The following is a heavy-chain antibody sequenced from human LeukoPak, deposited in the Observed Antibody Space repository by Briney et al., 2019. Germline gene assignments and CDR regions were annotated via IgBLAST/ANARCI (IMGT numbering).Heavy chain of an antibody. CDR1: GFTFSSYW. Sequence: PGGSLRLSCAASGFTFSSYWMSWVRQAPGKGLEWVANIKQDGSEKYYVDSVKGRFTISRDNAKNSLYLQMNSLRAEDTAVYYCAREITGTTNYYYGMDVWGQGTTVTVSS. CDR3: AREITGTTNYYYGMDV. D-gene: IGHD1-20*01. V-gene: IGHV3-7*03. CDR2: IKQDGSEK. J-gene: IGHJ6*02.